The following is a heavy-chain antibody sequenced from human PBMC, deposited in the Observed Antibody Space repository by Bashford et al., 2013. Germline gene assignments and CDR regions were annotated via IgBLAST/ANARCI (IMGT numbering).Heavy chain of an antibody. Sequence: ASVKVSCKASGYTFTSYDINWVRQATGQGLEWMGWMNPNSGNTGYAQKFQGRVTMTRNTSISTAYMELSSLRSEDTAVYYCARATYYYDSSGYYYLLDAFDIWGQGTMVTVSS. D-gene: IGHD3-22*01. CDR1: GYTFTSYD. CDR2: MNPNSGNT. CDR3: ARATYYYDSSGYYYLLDAFDI. V-gene: IGHV1-8*01. J-gene: IGHJ3*02.